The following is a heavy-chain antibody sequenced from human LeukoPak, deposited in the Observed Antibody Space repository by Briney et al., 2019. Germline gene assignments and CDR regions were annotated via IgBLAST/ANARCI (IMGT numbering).Heavy chain of an antibody. V-gene: IGHV5-51*01. CDR3: ARSGSIAARPEDY. J-gene: IGHJ4*02. CDR1: GYSFTSYW. CDR2: IYPGDSDT. Sequence: GESLKISCKGSGYSFTSYWIGWVRQMPGKGLEGMAIIYPGDSDTRYSPSFQGQVAISADKSISTAYLQWSSLKASDTAMYCCARSGSIAARPEDYWGQGTLVTASS. D-gene: IGHD6-6*01.